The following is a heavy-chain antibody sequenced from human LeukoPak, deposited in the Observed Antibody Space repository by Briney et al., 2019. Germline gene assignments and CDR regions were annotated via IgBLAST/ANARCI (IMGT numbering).Heavy chain of an antibody. CDR2: IRSKANSYAT. J-gene: IGHJ6*02. CDR1: GFTFSGSA. D-gene: IGHD2-2*01. CDR3: TRHDYGRSTSCYKYYYYGMDV. Sequence: GGSLRLSCAASGFTFSGSAMHWVRQASGKGLEWVGRIRSKANSYATAYAASVKGRFTISRDDSKNMAYLQMNSLKTEDTAVYYCTRHDYGRSTSCYKYYYYGMDVGGQGTLATASS. V-gene: IGHV3-73*01.